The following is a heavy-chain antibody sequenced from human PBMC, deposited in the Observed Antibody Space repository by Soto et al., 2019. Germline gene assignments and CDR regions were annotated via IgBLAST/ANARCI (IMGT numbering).Heavy chain of an antibody. CDR3: TRSITGFSYADS. J-gene: IGHJ4*02. CDR1: GFTFSSYG. D-gene: IGHD2-2*01. V-gene: IGHV3-30*03. Sequence: HPGGSLRLSCAASGFTFSSYGMHWVRQAPGKGLEWVAVISYDGSNKYYADSVKGRFTISRDNSKNTLYLQMKSLRAEDTAVYYCTRSITGFSYADSWGQGTLVTVSS. CDR2: ISYDGSNK.